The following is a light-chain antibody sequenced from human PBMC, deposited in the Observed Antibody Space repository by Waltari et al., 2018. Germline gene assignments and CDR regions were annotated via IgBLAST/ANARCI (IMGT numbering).Light chain of an antibody. V-gene: IGKV1-5*03. J-gene: IGKJ1*01. CDR2: RAS. CDR3: QQYNEYPWT. Sequence: DYQMTQSPSTLSASVGDRVTITCRSSQNALRYLAWYQQRPGKAPKLLIYRASTLESGVSSRFSGTGSGTEFTLIINTLQPDDVATYYCQQYNEYPWTFGQGTKVEIK. CDR1: QNALRY.